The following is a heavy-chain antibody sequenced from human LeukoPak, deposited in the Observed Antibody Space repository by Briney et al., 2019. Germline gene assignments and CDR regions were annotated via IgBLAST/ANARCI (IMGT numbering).Heavy chain of an antibody. CDR1: GGSFSGYY. V-gene: IGHV4-34*01. CDR3: ARYVIVAGRQARSWFDP. D-gene: IGHD3-16*02. CDR2: INHSGST. Sequence: SETLSLTCAVYGGSFSGYYWSWIRQPPGKGLEWIGEINHSGSTNYNPSLKSRVTISVDTSKNQFSLKLSSVTAADTAVYYCARYVIVAGRQARSWFDPWGQGTLVTVSS. J-gene: IGHJ5*02.